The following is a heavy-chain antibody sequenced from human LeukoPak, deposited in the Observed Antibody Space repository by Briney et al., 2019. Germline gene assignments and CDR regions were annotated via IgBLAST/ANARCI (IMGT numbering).Heavy chain of an antibody. CDR2: ISYTGST. D-gene: IGHD6-19*01. CDR3: ARPETTSGWYYFDS. V-gene: IGHV4-59*05. CDR1: GDSINSYY. Sequence: SETLSLTCTVSGDSINSYYWNWIRQPPGKGLEWIGSISYTGSTYYNPSLKSRVTIIVDTSKNQFSLKLTSVTAADTAVYYCARPETTSGWYYFDSWGQGTLVTVSS. J-gene: IGHJ4*02.